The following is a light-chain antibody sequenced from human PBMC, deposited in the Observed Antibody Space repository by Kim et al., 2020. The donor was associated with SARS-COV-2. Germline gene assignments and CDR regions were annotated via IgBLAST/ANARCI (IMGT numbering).Light chain of an antibody. Sequence: APGRTARITCGGNNIGSRSVHWNQQKPGQAPVLLIYYDNDRPSGIPERFSGSNSGNTATLTISGVEAGDEADYFCQVWDRSSDHVVFGGGTQLTVL. CDR3: QVWDRSSDHVV. J-gene: IGLJ2*01. CDR2: YDN. V-gene: IGLV3-21*04. CDR1: NIGSRS.